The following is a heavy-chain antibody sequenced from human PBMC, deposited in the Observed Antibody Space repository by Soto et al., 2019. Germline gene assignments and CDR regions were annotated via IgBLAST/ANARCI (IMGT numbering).Heavy chain of an antibody. CDR3: ARPEYSSSSYGMDV. V-gene: IGHV3-48*02. D-gene: IGHD6-6*01. CDR1: GFTFSSYS. Sequence: WGSLRLSCAASGFTFSSYSMNWVRQAPGKGLEWVSYISSSSSTIYYADSVKGRFTISRDNAKNSLYLQMNSLRDEDTAVYCCARPEYSSSSYGMDVWGQGTTVTVSS. J-gene: IGHJ6*02. CDR2: ISSSSSTI.